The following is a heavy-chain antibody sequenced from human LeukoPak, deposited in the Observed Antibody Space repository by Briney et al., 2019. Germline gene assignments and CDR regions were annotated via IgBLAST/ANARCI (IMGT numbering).Heavy chain of an antibody. Sequence: ASVKVSCKGSGYTFTNYGINWVRQAPGQGLEWMGWISAYNGNTNYAQKFQGRVTMTTDTSTSTAYVELRSLTSDDTAVYYCARVAVAQYYFDYWGQGTLVTVSS. J-gene: IGHJ4*02. D-gene: IGHD4-23*01. V-gene: IGHV1-18*01. CDR3: ARVAVAQYYFDY. CDR2: ISAYNGNT. CDR1: GYTFTNYG.